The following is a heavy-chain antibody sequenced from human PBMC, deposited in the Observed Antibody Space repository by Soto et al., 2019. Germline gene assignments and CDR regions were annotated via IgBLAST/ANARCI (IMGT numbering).Heavy chain of an antibody. V-gene: IGHV1-18*01. CDR2: ISAYNGNT. D-gene: IGHD2-2*01. CDR3: ARSGAPAGY. Sequence: QVQLVQSGAEVKKPGASVKVSCKASGYTFTSYAISWVRQAPGQGLEWMGWISAYNGNTNSAQKRKGRVTMTTDTCTTTACMELWSLRADGTDVLYYARSGAPAGYWRRGYLVRVSS. CDR1: GYTFTSYA. J-gene: IGHJ4*02.